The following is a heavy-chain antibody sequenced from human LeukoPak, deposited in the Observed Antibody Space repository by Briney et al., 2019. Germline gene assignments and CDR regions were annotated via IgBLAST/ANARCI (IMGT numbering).Heavy chain of an antibody. D-gene: IGHD6-19*01. CDR3: ARDLVFSGWWGFDY. CDR1: GGTFSSYA. CDR2: TIPIFGTA. J-gene: IGHJ4*02. Sequence: ASVKVSCKASGGTFSSYAISWMRQAPGQGLEWMGRTIPIFGTANYAQKFQGRVTITTDESTSTAYMELSSLRSEDTAVYYCARDLVFSGWWGFDYWGQGTLVTVSS. V-gene: IGHV1-69*05.